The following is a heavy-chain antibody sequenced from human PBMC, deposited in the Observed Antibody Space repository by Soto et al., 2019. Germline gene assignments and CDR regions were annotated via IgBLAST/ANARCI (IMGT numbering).Heavy chain of an antibody. Sequence: QVQLVQSGAEVKKPGASVKVSCKASGYTFTSYGISWVRQAPGQGLEWMGWISAYNGNTNYAQKLQGRVTMTTDTSTSTAYMELRSLRSDDTAVYYCARDAPFWSGPPLGNSSFDYWGQGTLVTVSS. J-gene: IGHJ4*02. V-gene: IGHV1-18*01. CDR2: ISAYNGNT. D-gene: IGHD3-3*01. CDR1: GYTFTSYG. CDR3: ARDAPFWSGPPLGNSSFDY.